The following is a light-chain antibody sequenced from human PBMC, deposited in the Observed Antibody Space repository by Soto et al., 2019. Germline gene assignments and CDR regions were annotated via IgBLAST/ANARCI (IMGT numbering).Light chain of an antibody. CDR1: SSYIGSYNY. CDR2: DVS. Sequence: QSVLTQPASVSGSPGQSITISFTGTSSYIGSYNYVSWYQHHPGKAPKLMIYDVSNRPSGVSNRFSGSKSGNTASLTISGLQAEDEGDYYCSSFTSSTTHVFGTGTKVTVL. V-gene: IGLV2-14*03. J-gene: IGLJ1*01. CDR3: SSFTSSTTHV.